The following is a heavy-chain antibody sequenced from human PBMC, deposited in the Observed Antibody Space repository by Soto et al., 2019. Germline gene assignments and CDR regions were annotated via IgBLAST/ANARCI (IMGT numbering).Heavy chain of an antibody. D-gene: IGHD3-3*01. Sequence: EVQLVESGGGLVQPGGSLRLSCAASGFTFSSYCMNWVRQAPGKGLEWISYISSTSSTIHYADSVKGRFTISRDNAKNSLYLQMNSLRAEDTDVYYCARGYYDFWSAVVQHWGQGTLVTVSS. CDR3: ARGYYDFWSAVVQH. CDR2: ISSTSSTI. V-gene: IGHV3-48*01. CDR1: GFTFSSYC. J-gene: IGHJ1*01.